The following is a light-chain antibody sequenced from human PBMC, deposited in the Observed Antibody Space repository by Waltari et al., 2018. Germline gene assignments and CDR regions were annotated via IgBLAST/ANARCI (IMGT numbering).Light chain of an antibody. CDR3: QQYASIPHT. J-gene: IGKJ2*01. CDR1: QSVLYSSNNRNY. CDR2: WAS. V-gene: IGKV4-1*01. Sequence: DTVMIQSPDSLAVSLGESATINCTSSQSVLYSSNNRNYLAWYQQKPGQPPRLLIYWASTRESGVPDRFSGSGSGTDFTLVISSLQAEDVGVYYCQQYASIPHTFGRGTKLEIK.